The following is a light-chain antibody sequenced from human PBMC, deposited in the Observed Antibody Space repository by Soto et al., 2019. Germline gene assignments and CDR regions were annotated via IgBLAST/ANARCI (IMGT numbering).Light chain of an antibody. CDR3: QQYNNWPPDRT. CDR1: QSVGSN. J-gene: IGKJ1*01. CDR2: GAS. Sequence: EIVMTQSPATLSVSPGERATLSCRASQSVGSNLAWYQQKPGQAPRLLIYGASTRATGIAARFSGSGSGTEFTPTISSLQSEDFAIYFCQQYNNWPPDRTFGQGTKVEIK. V-gene: IGKV3-15*01.